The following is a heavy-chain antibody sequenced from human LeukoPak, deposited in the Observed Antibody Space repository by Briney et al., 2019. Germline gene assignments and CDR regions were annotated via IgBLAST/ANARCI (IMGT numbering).Heavy chain of an antibody. CDR1: GGSISSGDYS. V-gene: IGHV4-31*03. Sequence: SQTLSLTCTVSGGSISSGDYSWNWIRQHPGKGLEWIGYIYYSGSTQYTPSLKSRVTITVDTSKNPFSLKLSSVTAADTAIYYCARGRSAYNFDYWGQGTLVTVSS. D-gene: IGHD1-1*01. J-gene: IGHJ4*02. CDR3: ARGRSAYNFDY. CDR2: IYYSGST.